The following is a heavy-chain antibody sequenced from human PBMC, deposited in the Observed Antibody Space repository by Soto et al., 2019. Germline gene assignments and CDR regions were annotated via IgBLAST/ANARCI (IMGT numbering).Heavy chain of an antibody. CDR3: TRDSPGPVTYFDY. CDR1: GFSFSSYT. D-gene: IGHD4-17*01. CDR2: ISSSGSYI. V-gene: IGHV3-21*01. J-gene: IGHJ4*02. Sequence: EVHLVESGGGLVKTGGSLRLSCAASGFSFSSYTMNWVRQAPGKGLDWVSSISSSGSYIYYADSGKGRFTISRDNAKNSLYLQLNSLRAEDTAVYYCTRDSPGPVTYFDYWGQGTLVTVSS.